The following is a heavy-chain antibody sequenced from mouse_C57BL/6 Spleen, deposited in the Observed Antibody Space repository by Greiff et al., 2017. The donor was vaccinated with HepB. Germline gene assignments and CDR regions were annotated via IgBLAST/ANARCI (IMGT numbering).Heavy chain of an antibody. D-gene: IGHD1-1*01. Sequence: QVQLQQSGPELVKPGASVKISCKASGYAFSSSWMNWVKQRPGKGLEWIGRIYPGDGDTNYNGKFKGKATLTADKSSSTAYMQLSSLTSEDSAVYFCARPYYYGSSPWFAYWGQGTLVTVSA. CDR2: IYPGDGDT. V-gene: IGHV1-82*01. J-gene: IGHJ3*01. CDR1: GYAFSSSW. CDR3: ARPYYYGSSPWFAY.